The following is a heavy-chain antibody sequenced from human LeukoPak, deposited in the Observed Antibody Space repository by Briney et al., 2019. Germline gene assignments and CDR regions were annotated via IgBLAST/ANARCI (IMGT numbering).Heavy chain of an antibody. CDR2: IWSDATNR. Sequence: PGRSLRLSCAASGFTFSAYAMHWVRQAPGKGLEWVAVIWSDATNRYYADSVKGRFTISRDDAGKTVYLQMSSLRPEDTGVYYCAKDAQRGFDYSNSLEYWGQGTPVTVST. CDR1: GFTFSAYA. CDR3: AKDAQRGFDYSNSLEY. V-gene: IGHV3-33*06. D-gene: IGHD4-11*01. J-gene: IGHJ4*02.